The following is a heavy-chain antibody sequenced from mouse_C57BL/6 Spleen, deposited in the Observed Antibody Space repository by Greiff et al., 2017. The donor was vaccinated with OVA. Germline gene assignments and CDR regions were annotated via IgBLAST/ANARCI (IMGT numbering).Heavy chain of an antibody. CDR2: IHPNSGST. CDR3: ARDGYYLYYYAMDY. Sequence: VQLQQSGAELVKPGASVKLSCKASGYTFTSYWMHWVKQRPGQGLEWIGMIHPNSGSTNYNEKFKSKATLTVDKSSSTAYMQLSSLTSEDSAVYYCARDGYYLYYYAMDYWGQGTSVTVSS. J-gene: IGHJ4*01. CDR1: GYTFTSYW. D-gene: IGHD2-3*01. V-gene: IGHV1-64*01.